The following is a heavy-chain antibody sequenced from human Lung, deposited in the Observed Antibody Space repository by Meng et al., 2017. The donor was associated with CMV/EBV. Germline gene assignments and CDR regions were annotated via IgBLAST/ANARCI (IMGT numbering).Heavy chain of an antibody. V-gene: IGHV3-23*01. D-gene: IGHD3/OR15-3a*01. Sequence: GESLKISCAASGFTFGNYVMTWVRQAPGKGLEWVSSISGGSGDTHYASPVHGRFSISRDDSKNTLYLQMNSLRDEDTAVYYCAKTFWTGYGPFDLWGQGTIVTVSS. J-gene: IGHJ3*01. CDR3: AKTFWTGYGPFDL. CDR2: ISGGSGDT. CDR1: GFTFGNYV.